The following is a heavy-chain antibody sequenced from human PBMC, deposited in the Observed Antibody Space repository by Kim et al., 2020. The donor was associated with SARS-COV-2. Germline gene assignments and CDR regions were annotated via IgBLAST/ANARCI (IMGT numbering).Heavy chain of an antibody. J-gene: IGHJ4*02. Sequence: NVASVKGRFTMSRNNAKNSQYLQMSSLRTEDTAIYYCAALDSVQVPGGIWGQGTLVTVSS. D-gene: IGHD3-10*01. CDR3: AALDSVQVPGGI. V-gene: IGHV3-7*01.